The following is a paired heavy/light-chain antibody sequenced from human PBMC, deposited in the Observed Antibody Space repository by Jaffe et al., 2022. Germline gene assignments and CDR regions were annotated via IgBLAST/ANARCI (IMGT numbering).Heavy chain of an antibody. J-gene: IGHJ4*02. CDR1: GGSISSSSYY. V-gene: IGHV4-39*01. CDR2: IYYSGST. CDR3: ARLSLEGWELSLYRNLGVTQRSYYFDY. D-gene: IGHD3-16*02. Sequence: QLQLQESGPGLVKPSETLSLTCTVSGGSISSSSYYWGWIRQPPGKGLEWIGSIYYSGSTYYNPSLKSRVTISVDTSKNQFSLKLSSVTAADTAVYYCARLSLEGWELSLYRNLGVTQRSYYFDYWGQGTLVTVSS.
Light chain of an antibody. CDR1: SSNIGAGYD. V-gene: IGLV1-40*01. Sequence: QSVLTQPPSVSGAPGQRVTISCTGSSSNIGAGYDVHWYQQLPGTAPKLLIYGNSNRPSGVPDRFSGSKSGTSASLAITGLQAEDEADYYCQSYDSSLSALFGGGTKLTVL. J-gene: IGLJ2*01. CDR2: GNS. CDR3: QSYDSSLSAL.